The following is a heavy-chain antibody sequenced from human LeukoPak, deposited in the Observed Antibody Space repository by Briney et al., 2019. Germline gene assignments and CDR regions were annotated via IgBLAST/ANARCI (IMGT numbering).Heavy chain of an antibody. J-gene: IGHJ5*02. CDR3: ARKRAHCSSTSCSHNWFDP. CDR2: ISGSGGST. CDR1: GFTFSSYA. D-gene: IGHD2-2*01. V-gene: IGHV3-23*01. Sequence: GGSLRLSCAASGFTFSSYAMSWVRQAPGKGLEWVSAISGSGGSTYYADSVKGRFTISRDNSKNTLYLQMNSLRAEDTAVYYCARKRAHCSSTSCSHNWFDPWGQGTLVTVSS.